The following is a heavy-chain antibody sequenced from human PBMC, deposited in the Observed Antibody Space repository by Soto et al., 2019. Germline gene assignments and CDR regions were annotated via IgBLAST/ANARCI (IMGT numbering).Heavy chain of an antibody. CDR1: GFTFSGYA. CDR2: ISNDGSTK. Sequence: QVQLVESGGDVVQPGRSLRLSCEASGFTFSGYALHWVRQAPGKGLDWVAVISNDGSTKYYADSVKGRFTISRDNSKSTLYLQMNTVRPDDTAVYYCARERGEGAISWSDWFDPWGQGTLVTVSS. CDR3: ARERGEGAISWSDWFDP. V-gene: IGHV3-30-3*01. D-gene: IGHD1-26*01. J-gene: IGHJ5*02.